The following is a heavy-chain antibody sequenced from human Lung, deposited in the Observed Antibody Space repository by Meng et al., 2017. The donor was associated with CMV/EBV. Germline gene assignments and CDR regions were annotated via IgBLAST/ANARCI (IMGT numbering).Heavy chain of an antibody. CDR3: ARIYGLQYDY. CDR2: ISSSGSTI. J-gene: IGHJ4*02. CDR1: GFTFSDYY. Sequence: GESLKISCAASGFTFSDYYMSWIRQAPGKGLERVSYISSSGSTIYYADSVKGRFTISRDNAKNSLYLQMNSLRAEDTAVYYCARIYGLQYDYWGQRTLVTVSS. D-gene: IGHD4-11*01. V-gene: IGHV3-11*01.